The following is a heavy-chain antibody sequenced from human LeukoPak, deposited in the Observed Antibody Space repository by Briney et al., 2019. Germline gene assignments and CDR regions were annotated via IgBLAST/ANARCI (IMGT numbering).Heavy chain of an antibody. CDR1: GGTFSSYT. J-gene: IGHJ4*02. D-gene: IGHD5-24*01. Sequence: ASVKVSCKASGGTFSSYTISWVRQAPGQGLEWMGRIIPILGIANYAQKFRGRVTITADKSTSTAYMELSSLRSEDTAVYYCARDPMATTPSDFWGQGTLVTVSS. V-gene: IGHV1-69*04. CDR3: ARDPMATTPSDF. CDR2: IIPILGIA.